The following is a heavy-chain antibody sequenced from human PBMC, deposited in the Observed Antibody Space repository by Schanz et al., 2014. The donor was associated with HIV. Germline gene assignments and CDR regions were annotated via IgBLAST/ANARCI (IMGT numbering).Heavy chain of an antibody. V-gene: IGHV3-7*03. CDR1: GLTFRNYW. Sequence: EVQLAESGGALVQPGGSLRLSCAVSGLTFRNYWMAWVRQAPGKGLEWVANINGDETDKYYVDSVRGRFTISRDNSRNTLFLQMDSLRVDDTAVYYCAQMGAFAAFDIWGHGTVVTVSS. D-gene: IGHD3-16*01. J-gene: IGHJ3*02. CDR2: INGDETDK. CDR3: AQMGAFAAFDI.